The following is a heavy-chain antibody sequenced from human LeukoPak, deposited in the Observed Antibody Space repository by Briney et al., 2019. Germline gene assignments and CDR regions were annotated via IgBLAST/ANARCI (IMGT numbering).Heavy chain of an antibody. J-gene: IGHJ3*02. Sequence: GGSLRLSCAASGFTFSSYGMRWVRQAPGKGLEWVSVIYSGGSTYYADSVKGRFTISRDNSKNTLYLQMNSLRAEDTAVYYCARGFARLYYDSSGYSRSDAFDIWGQGTMVTVSS. V-gene: IGHV3-53*01. CDR3: ARGFARLYYDSSGYSRSDAFDI. D-gene: IGHD3-22*01. CDR2: IYSGGST. CDR1: GFTFSSYG.